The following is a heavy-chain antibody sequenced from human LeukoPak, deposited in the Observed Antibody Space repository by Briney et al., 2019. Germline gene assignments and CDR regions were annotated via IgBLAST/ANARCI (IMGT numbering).Heavy chain of an antibody. J-gene: IGHJ4*02. CDR1: GYTFTSYA. D-gene: IGHD3-10*01. V-gene: IGHV1-3*01. Sequence: ASVKVSCKASGYTFTSYAMHWVRQAPGQRLEWMGWINAGNGNTKYSQKFQGRVTITRDTSASTAYMELSSLRSEDTAVYYCARHFYGSGTYYHFDYWGQGTLVTVSS. CDR3: ARHFYGSGTYYHFDY. CDR2: INAGNGNT.